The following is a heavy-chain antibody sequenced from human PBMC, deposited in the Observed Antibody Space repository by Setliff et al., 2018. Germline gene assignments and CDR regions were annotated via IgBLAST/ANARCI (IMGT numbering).Heavy chain of an antibody. Sequence: SVKVSCKASGDTFSTNVLSWVRQAPGQGLEWMGGIIPVFGTPNYAQRFQGRVTITADESTSTAYMELSSLRSDDTAMYYCARGGLHFWSGYYFSWGQGTLVTVSS. CDR1: GDTFSTNV. V-gene: IGHV1-69*13. CDR2: IIPVFGTP. D-gene: IGHD3-3*02. CDR3: ARGGLHFWSGYYFS. J-gene: IGHJ4*02.